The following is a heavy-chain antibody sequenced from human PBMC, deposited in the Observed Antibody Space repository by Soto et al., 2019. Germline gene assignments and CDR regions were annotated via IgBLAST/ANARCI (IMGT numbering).Heavy chain of an antibody. CDR3: AKARCSSATCYVPDY. CDR2: ISGSGGSP. CDR1: GFLFSIYT. Sequence: EVQLLQSGGGLVQPGESLRLSCAASGFLFSIYTMSWVRQAPGKGLAWVSVISGSGGSPYHADSVQGRFTISRDNPKNTLYLQMNSLRAEDTAIYYCAKARCSSATCYVPDYWGQGTLVTVSS. D-gene: IGHD2-2*01. V-gene: IGHV3-23*01. J-gene: IGHJ4*02.